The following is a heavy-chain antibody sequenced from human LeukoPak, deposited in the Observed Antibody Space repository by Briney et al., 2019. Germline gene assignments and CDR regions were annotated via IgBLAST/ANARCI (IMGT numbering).Heavy chain of an antibody. V-gene: IGHV3-48*02. D-gene: IGHD6-13*01. CDR1: GFTFSSYS. Sequence: GGSLGLSCAASGFTFSSYSMNWVRQAPGKGLEWVSSISSSSNTIQYADSVKGRFTISRDNAKNSLHLQMNSLRDEDTAVYYCARDQMISAAGLDYWGQGTLVTVSS. CDR3: ARDQMISAAGLDY. CDR2: ISSSSNTI. J-gene: IGHJ4*02.